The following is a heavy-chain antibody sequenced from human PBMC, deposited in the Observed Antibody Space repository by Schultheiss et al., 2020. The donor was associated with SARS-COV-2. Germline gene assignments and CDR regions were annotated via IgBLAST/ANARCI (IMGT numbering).Heavy chain of an antibody. D-gene: IGHD3-16*01. Sequence: SVKVSCKASGGTFSSYTISWVRQAPGQGLEWMGRIIPILGIANYAQKFQGRVTITADKSTSTAYMELSSLRSEDTAVYYCARSGAPGGVMYYWGQGTLVTVSS. CDR3: ARSGAPGGVMYY. V-gene: IGHV1-69*02. CDR2: IIPILGIA. J-gene: IGHJ4*02. CDR1: GGTFSSYT.